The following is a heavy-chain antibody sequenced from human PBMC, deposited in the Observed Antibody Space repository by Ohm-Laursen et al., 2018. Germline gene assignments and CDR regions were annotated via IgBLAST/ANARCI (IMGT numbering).Heavy chain of an antibody. D-gene: IGHD4-17*01. V-gene: IGHV1-69*01. J-gene: IGHJ5*02. Sequence: GSSVKVSCKASGGTFSSYAISWVRQAPGQGLEWMRGIIPIFGTANYAQKFQGRVTITADESTSTAYMELSSLRSEDTAVYYCARAHDYARHWFDPWGQGTLVTVSS. CDR3: ARAHDYARHWFDP. CDR1: GGTFSSYA. CDR2: IIPIFGTA.